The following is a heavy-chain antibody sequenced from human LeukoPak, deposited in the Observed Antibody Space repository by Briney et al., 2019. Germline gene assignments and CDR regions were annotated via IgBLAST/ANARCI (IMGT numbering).Heavy chain of an antibody. CDR3: ARGLRDSIYYYYMDV. CDR2: IYTSGST. D-gene: IGHD3-3*02. V-gene: IGHV4-61*02. J-gene: IGHJ6*03. CDR1: GGSISSGSYY. Sequence: SQTLSLTCTVSGGSISSGSYYWSWIRQPAGEGLEWIGRIYTSGSTNYNPSLKSRVTISVDTSKNQFSLKLSSVTAADTAVYYCARGLRDSIYYYYMDVWGKGTTVTVSS.